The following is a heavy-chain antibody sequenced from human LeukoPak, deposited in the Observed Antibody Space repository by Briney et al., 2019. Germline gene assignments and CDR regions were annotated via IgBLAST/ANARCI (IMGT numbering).Heavy chain of an antibody. CDR2: VNHSGST. CDR3: VADPINFDF. V-gene: IGHV4-38-2*02. J-gene: IGHJ4*02. CDR1: GYSISSGYY. Sequence: PSETLSLTCTVSGYSISSGYYWSWIRQVPGKGLEWIGEVNHSGSTNYNPSLKSRVTISVDTSKNQFSLRLNYVTAADTAVYYCVADPINFDFWGQGTLVTVSS.